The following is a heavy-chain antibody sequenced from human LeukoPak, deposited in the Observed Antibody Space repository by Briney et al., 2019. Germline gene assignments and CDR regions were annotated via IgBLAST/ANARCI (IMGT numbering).Heavy chain of an antibody. J-gene: IGHJ4*02. Sequence: EGSLRLSCAASGFTVSDYAMSWVRQAPGKGLEWVSYISSSGSTIYYADSVKGRFTISRDNSKNTLYPQMNSLRAGDTAVYYCARLSIAARPFDYWGQGTLVTVSS. V-gene: IGHV3-23*01. CDR3: ARLSIAARPFDY. D-gene: IGHD6-6*01. CDR1: GFTVSDYA. CDR2: ISSSGSTI.